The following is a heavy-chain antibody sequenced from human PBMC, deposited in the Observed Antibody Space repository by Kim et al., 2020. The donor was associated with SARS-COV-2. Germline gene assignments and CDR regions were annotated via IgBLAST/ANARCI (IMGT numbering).Heavy chain of an antibody. D-gene: IGHD3-16*01. V-gene: IGHV4-34*01. Sequence: GGPDYNPSRGSRRTISIDESKNQVSLKLTSVTAADTAVYYCARLHGGIIVWGQGTLVTVSS. CDR2: GGP. J-gene: IGHJ4*02. CDR3: ARLHGGIIV.